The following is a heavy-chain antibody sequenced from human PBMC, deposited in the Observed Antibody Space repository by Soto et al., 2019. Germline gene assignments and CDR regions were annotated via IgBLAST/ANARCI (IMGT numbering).Heavy chain of an antibody. CDR2: LNIAGTI. CDR3: ARDRGEYTSSWFWYFSH. V-gene: IGHV4-4*07. Sequence: SETLSLTCSVSGASISSYNWNWVRQSAGKGPEWVGRLNIAGTINYNPSLKSRITMSMDTSKNQISLHLRSVTAADTAMYYCARDRGEYTSSWFWYFSHWGHGTLVTVSA. CDR1: GASISSYN. J-gene: IGHJ2*01. D-gene: IGHD6-13*01.